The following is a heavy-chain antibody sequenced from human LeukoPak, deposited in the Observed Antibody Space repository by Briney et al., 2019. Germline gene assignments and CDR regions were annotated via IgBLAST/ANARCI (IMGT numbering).Heavy chain of an antibody. D-gene: IGHD6-19*01. Sequence: SGPTLVKPTQTLTLTCTFSGFSLSTSGVCVSWIRQPPGKALEWLARIDWDDDKYYSTSLKTRLTISKDTSKNQVVLTMTNMDPVDTATYYCARIRFGVAGTRSINWGQGTLVTVSS. CDR3: ARIRFGVAGTRSIN. V-gene: IGHV2-70*11. CDR2: IDWDDDK. CDR1: GFSLSTSGVC. J-gene: IGHJ4*02.